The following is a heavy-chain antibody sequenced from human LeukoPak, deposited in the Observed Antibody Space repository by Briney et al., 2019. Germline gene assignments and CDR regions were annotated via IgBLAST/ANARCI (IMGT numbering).Heavy chain of an antibody. D-gene: IGHD5-12*01. CDR2: ISGSGGST. CDR3: AKDCESGHPGAFDI. Sequence: GGSLRLSCAASGFTFNNYWMSWVRQAPGKGLEWVSAISGSGGSTYYADSVKGRFTISRDNSKNTLYLQMNSLRAEDTAVYYCAKDCESGHPGAFDIWGQGTMVTVSS. J-gene: IGHJ3*02. CDR1: GFTFNNYW. V-gene: IGHV3-23*01.